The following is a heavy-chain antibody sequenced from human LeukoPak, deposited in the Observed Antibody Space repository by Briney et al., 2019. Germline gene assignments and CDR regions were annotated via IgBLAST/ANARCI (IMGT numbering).Heavy chain of an antibody. CDR1: GGSISSGSYY. D-gene: IGHD6-13*01. J-gene: IGHJ4*02. CDR3: ASSRWPRDANFDY. CDR2: IYTSGST. Sequence: SQTLSLTCTVSGGSISSGSYYWSWIRQPAGKGLEWIGRIYTSGSTNYNPSLKSRIIISLDTSTNHVSLKLSSVTAADTAVYYCASSRWPRDANFDYWGQGTLVTVSS. V-gene: IGHV4-61*02.